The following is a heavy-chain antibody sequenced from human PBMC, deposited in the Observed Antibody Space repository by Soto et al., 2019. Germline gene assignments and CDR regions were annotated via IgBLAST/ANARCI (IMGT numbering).Heavy chain of an antibody. D-gene: IGHD3-9*01. V-gene: IGHV1-46*01. J-gene: IGHJ5*02. Sequence: ASVKVSCKASGYTFTSYYMHWVRQAPEQGLEWKKIINPSGGSTSYAQKFQGRVTMTRDTSTSTVYMELISLRSEDTAVYYCARGGILTGYFPRNWFDPWGQGTLVTVSS. CDR2: INPSGGST. CDR3: ARGGILTGYFPRNWFDP. CDR1: GYTFTSYY.